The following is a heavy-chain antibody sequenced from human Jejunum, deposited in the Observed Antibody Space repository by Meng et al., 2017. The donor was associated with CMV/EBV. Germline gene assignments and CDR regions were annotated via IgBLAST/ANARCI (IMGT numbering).Heavy chain of an antibody. V-gene: IGHV4-39*07. CDR1: SLSSRGYS. Sequence: SLSSRGYSWGWTRQPPGKGLEWIGNVYDGGKTYYNPSLKSRITISLDTTKSQFSLRLSSVTAADTAVYYCSRDEGEYRVYSRLDWGQGTLVTVSS. CDR2: VYDGGKT. D-gene: IGHD6-13*01. CDR3: SRDEGEYRVYSRLD. J-gene: IGHJ4*02.